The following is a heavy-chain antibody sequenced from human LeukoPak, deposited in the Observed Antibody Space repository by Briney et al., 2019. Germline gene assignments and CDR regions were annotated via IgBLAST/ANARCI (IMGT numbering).Heavy chain of an antibody. CDR1: GGSFSGYY. V-gene: IGHV4-34*01. CDR2: INHSGST. J-gene: IGHJ3*02. D-gene: IGHD3-10*01. CDR3: AKLPFYGSGRAGRGFPRDAFDI. Sequence: NPSETLSLTCAVYGGSFSGYYWSWIRQPPGKGLEWIGEINHSGSTNYNPSLKSRVTISVDTSKNQFSLKLSSVTAADTAVYYCAKLPFYGSGRAGRGFPRDAFDIWGQGTMVTVSS.